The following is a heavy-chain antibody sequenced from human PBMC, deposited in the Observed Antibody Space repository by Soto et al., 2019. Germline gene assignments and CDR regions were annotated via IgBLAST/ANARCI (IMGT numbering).Heavy chain of an antibody. Sequence: QVQLVQSGAEVKKPGSSVKVSCKASGGTFSSYTISWVRQAPGQGLEWMGRIIPILGIANYAQKFQGRVTITADKSTSTAYMELSSLRSEDTAVYYCASYLPKDIVVVPAAIGAFDIWGQGTMVTVSS. CDR2: IIPILGIA. CDR3: ASYLPKDIVVVPAAIGAFDI. CDR1: GGTFSSYT. V-gene: IGHV1-69*02. D-gene: IGHD2-2*02. J-gene: IGHJ3*02.